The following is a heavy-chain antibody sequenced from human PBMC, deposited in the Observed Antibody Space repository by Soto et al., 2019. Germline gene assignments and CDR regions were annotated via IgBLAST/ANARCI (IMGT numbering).Heavy chain of an antibody. Sequence: QVQLVESGGGVVQPGTSLRLSCVVSGFTLSNTGVHWVRQAPGKGLEWVAMISHDGFSQYYLDSVKGRFTISRDNSKNTVYLQMHRLRPEDTSVYYCAKDWGSRGWYNWFDSWGEGTLVTVSS. V-gene: IGHV3-30*18. CDR3: AKDWGSRGWYNWFDS. CDR2: ISHDGFSQ. D-gene: IGHD6-19*01. J-gene: IGHJ5*01. CDR1: GFTLSNTG.